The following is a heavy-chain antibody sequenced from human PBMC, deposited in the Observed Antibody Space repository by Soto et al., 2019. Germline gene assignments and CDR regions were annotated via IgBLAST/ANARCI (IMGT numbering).Heavy chain of an antibody. CDR2: ISYDGSNK. CDR1: GFTFSSYG. D-gene: IGHD3-9*01. CDR3: AKTPYYDILTGYYIRGRHYYYGMDV. V-gene: IGHV3-30*18. Sequence: QVQLVESGGGVVQPGRSLRLSCAASGFTFSSYGMHWVRQAPGKGLEWVAVISYDGSNKYYADSVKGRFTISRDNSKNTLYLQMNSLRAEDTAVYYCAKTPYYDILTGYYIRGRHYYYGMDVWGQGTTVTVSS. J-gene: IGHJ6*02.